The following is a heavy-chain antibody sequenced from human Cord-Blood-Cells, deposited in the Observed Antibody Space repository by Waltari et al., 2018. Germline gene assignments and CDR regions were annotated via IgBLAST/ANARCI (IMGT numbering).Heavy chain of an antibody. CDR3: AREHIVVVTAIDY. CDR2: INSDGGST. D-gene: IGHD2-21*02. CDR1: GFTFSSYW. J-gene: IGHJ4*02. V-gene: IGHV3-74*01. Sequence: EVQLVESGGGLVQPGGSLRLSCAASGFTFSSYWMHWVRQAPGKGLVWVSLINSDGGSTSYADSVKGRFTISRDNAKNTLYLQMNSLRAEDTAVYYCAREHIVVVTAIDYWGQGTLVTVSS.